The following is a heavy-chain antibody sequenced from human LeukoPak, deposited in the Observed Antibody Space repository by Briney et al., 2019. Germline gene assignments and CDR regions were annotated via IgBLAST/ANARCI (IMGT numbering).Heavy chain of an antibody. J-gene: IGHJ6*03. D-gene: IGHD1-26*01. CDR3: ARDFGAPPYSATRGYYMDV. CDR1: GYTFTNYG. Sequence: ASVKVSCKASGYTFTNYGIAWVRQAPGQGLEWVGWISVYNGNTNYAEKLQGRVNVTTDRSTSTAYMELRSQRSDDTAVYYCARDFGAPPYSATRGYYMDVWGKGTTVTVSS. CDR2: ISVYNGNT. V-gene: IGHV1-18*01.